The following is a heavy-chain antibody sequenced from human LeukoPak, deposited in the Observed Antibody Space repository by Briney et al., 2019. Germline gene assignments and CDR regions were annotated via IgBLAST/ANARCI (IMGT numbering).Heavy chain of an antibody. D-gene: IGHD3-22*01. V-gene: IGHV4-59*10. J-gene: IGHJ4*02. CDR3: ARSLISMTGFDY. CDR2: IYTSIST. Sequence: SETLSLTCAVYGGSFSGYYWSWIRQPAGKGLEWIGRIYTSISTNYNPSLKSRVTMSVDTSKNQFSLKLSSVPAADTAVYYCARSLISMTGFDYWGQGTLVTVSS. CDR1: GGSFSGYY.